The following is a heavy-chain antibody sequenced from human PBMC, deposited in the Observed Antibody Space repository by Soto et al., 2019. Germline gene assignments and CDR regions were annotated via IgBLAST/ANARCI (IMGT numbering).Heavy chain of an antibody. J-gene: IGHJ4*02. Sequence: PGGSRRRSWGASGFSFSYYGMHWGRQAPGKGLEWVAVMWYHGRDLFYTDSVNGRFTISRDNSENTLFLQVNSLRADDTAVYYCARDQGGQSGNFIFDHWGQGALVTVSS. CDR2: MWYHGRDL. D-gene: IGHD1-26*01. CDR1: GFSFSYYG. CDR3: ARDQGGQSGNFIFDH. V-gene: IGHV3-33*01.